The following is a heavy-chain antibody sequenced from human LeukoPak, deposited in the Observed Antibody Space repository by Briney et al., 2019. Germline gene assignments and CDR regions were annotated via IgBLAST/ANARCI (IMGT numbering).Heavy chain of an antibody. V-gene: IGHV3-74*01. CDR2: INADGSRR. CDR3: AGDLRF. CDR1: GFTFNNFW. D-gene: IGHD3-16*01. Sequence: GGSLRLSCAASGFTFNNFWMHWVRQAPGKGLEWVSRINADGSRRDYADSVKGRFTISRDNAKNTLYLEMNSLRDEDTAVYYCAGDLRFWGQGTLVIVSS. J-gene: IGHJ4*02.